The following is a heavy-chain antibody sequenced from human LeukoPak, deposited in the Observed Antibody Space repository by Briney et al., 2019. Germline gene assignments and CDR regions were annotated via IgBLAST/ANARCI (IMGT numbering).Heavy chain of an antibody. CDR2: ISAYNGNT. D-gene: IGHD3-9*01. J-gene: IGHJ6*03. CDR3: ARDQSYDILTGYYFGYYYYMDV. Sequence: ASVKVSCKASGYTFTSYGISWVRQAPGQGLEWMGWISAYNGNTNYAQKLQGRVTMTTDTSTSTAYMELRSLRSDDTAVYYCARDQSYDILTGYYFGYYYYMDVWGKGTTVTVSS. V-gene: IGHV1-18*01. CDR1: GYTFTSYG.